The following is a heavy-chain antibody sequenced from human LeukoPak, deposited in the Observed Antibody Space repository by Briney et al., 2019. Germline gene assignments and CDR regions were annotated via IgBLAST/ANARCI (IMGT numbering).Heavy chain of an antibody. Sequence: GGSLRLSCAASGFTFSNAWMSWVRQAPGKGLEWVGRIKSKTDGCTTDYAAPVKGKFTISRDESKRALYLQMNSLKPVAIPVYYCTTGRTSYNPDYWGQGTLVTV. V-gene: IGHV3-15*01. J-gene: IGHJ4*02. CDR2: IKSKTDGCTT. D-gene: IGHD3/OR15-3a*01. CDR3: TTGRTSYNPDY. CDR1: GFTFSNAW.